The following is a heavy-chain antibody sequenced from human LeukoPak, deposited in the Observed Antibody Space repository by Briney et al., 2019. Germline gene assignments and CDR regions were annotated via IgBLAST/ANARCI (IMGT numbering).Heavy chain of an antibody. CDR1: GGSISSYY. CDR3: ARSPAYCGGDCPTGGAFDI. CDR2: IYYSGST. J-gene: IGHJ3*02. V-gene: IGHV4-59*08. Sequence: SETLSLTCTVSGGSISSYYWSWIRQPPGKGLEWIGYIYYSGSTNYNPSLKSRVTISVDTSKNQFSLKLSSVTAAEKAVYYCARSPAYCGGDCPTGGAFDIWGQGTMVTVSS. D-gene: IGHD2-21*02.